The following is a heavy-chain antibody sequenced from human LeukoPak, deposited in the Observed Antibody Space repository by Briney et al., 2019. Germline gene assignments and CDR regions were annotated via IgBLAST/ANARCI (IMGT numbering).Heavy chain of an antibody. CDR2: IRYDGSNK. CDR3: AKDMDHDYDDYGFDY. J-gene: IGHJ4*02. Sequence: PGGSPRLSCAASGFTFSSYGMHWVRQAPGKGLEWVAFIRYDGSNKYYADSVKGRCTISRDNSKNTVYLQMNSLRAEDTAVYYCAKDMDHDYDDYGFDYWGQGTPVTVSS. V-gene: IGHV3-30*02. CDR1: GFTFSSYG. D-gene: IGHD4-17*01.